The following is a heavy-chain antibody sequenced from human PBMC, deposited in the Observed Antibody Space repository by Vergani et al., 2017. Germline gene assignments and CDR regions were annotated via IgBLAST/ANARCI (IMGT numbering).Heavy chain of an antibody. V-gene: IGHV5-51*01. Sequence: DVQLVQSGAEVKKPGESLKISCKGSGYSFTSYWIGGVRQMPGKGLEWMGIIYPGDSDTRYSPSFQGQVTISADKSISTAYLQLSILNASDTAMYYCARYLRIPKDAFDIWGQGTMVTVSS. CDR2: IYPGDSDT. CDR1: GYSFTSYW. J-gene: IGHJ3*02. CDR3: ARYLRIPKDAFDI. D-gene: IGHD5-12*01.